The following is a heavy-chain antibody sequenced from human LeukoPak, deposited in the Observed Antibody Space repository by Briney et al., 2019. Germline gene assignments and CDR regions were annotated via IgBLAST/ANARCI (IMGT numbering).Heavy chain of an antibody. CDR3: ATLEGRGY. V-gene: IGHV1-69-2*01. CDR1: GYTFTDYY. CDR2: VDPEDGET. J-gene: IGHJ4*02. Sequence: GASVKVSCKASGYTFTDYYMHWVQQAPGKGLEWMGRVDPEDGETIYAGKFQGRVTITADTSTDTAYMVLSSLRSEDTAVYYCATLEGRGYWGQGTLVTVSS. D-gene: IGHD3-10*01.